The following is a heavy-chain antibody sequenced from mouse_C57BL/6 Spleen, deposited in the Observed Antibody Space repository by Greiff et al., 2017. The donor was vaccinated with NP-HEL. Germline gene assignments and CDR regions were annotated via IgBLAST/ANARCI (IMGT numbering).Heavy chain of an antibody. CDR3: AREGGDYGNYDYAMDY. D-gene: IGHD2-1*01. Sequence: ESGPGLVKPSQSLSLTCSVTGYSITSGYYWNWIRQFPGNKLAWMGYISYDGSNNYNPSLKHRISITRDTSKNQFFLKLNSVTTEDTATYYCAREGGDYGNYDYAMDYWGQGTSVTVSS. CDR1: GYSITSGYY. CDR2: ISYDGSN. V-gene: IGHV3-6*01. J-gene: IGHJ4*01.